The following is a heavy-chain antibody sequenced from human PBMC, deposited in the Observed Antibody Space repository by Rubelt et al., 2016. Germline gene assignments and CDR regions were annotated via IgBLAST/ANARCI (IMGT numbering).Heavy chain of an antibody. D-gene: IGHD4-17*01. V-gene: IGHV3-21*01. CDR2: ISSSSSYI. Sequence: PGLGLEWVSSISSSSSYIYYADSVKGRFTISRDNSKNTLYLQMNSLRAEDTAVYYCSSCGDYYYYGMDVWGQGTTVTVSS. CDR3: SSCGDYYYYGMDV. J-gene: IGHJ6*02.